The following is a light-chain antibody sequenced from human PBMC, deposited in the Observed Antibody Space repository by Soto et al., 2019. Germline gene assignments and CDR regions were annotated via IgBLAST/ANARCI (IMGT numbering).Light chain of an antibody. CDR1: QSISSY. Sequence: DLQMTQSPSSLSASVGDRVTVTFRASQSISSYLNWYQQKPGKAPKLLIYAASSLQSGVPSRVSGSGSGTDFTLTISSLQPEDFATYYCQQSYSTPLTFGGGTKVDIK. V-gene: IGKV1-39*01. CDR2: AAS. CDR3: QQSYSTPLT. J-gene: IGKJ4*01.